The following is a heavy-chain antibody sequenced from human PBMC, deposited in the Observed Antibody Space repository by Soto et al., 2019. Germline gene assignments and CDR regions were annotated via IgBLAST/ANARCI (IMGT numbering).Heavy chain of an antibody. V-gene: IGHV3-33*01. CDR2: IWGDGNDK. CDR1: GFIFSNYG. Sequence: PGGSLRLSCAASGFIFSNYGMHWVRQAPGKGLEWVAAIWGDGNDKYYADSVKGRFTISRDNSRNTLDLQMDSLRAEDTAVYNCARGVVSGTPYFDSWGQGTLVTVSS. CDR3: ARGVVSGTPYFDS. J-gene: IGHJ4*02. D-gene: IGHD3-10*01.